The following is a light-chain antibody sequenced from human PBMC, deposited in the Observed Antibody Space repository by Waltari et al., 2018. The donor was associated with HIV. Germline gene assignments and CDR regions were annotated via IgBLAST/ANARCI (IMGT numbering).Light chain of an antibody. J-gene: IGLJ2*01. V-gene: IGLV2-8*01. CDR1: NSDIGTYDY. CDR2: EVT. CDR3: SSFANRDGFYVL. Sequence: QSALTQPPSASGSPGQSVTLSCTGTNSDIGTYDYVSWYQQHPGKAPKLVISEVTKRPSGVSDRFPVSKSGNTAFLTVSVLQAEDEADYYCSSFANRDGFYVLFGGGTRLTVL.